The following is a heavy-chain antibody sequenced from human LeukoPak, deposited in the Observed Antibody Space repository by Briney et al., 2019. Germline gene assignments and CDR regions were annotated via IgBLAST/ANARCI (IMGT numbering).Heavy chain of an antibody. V-gene: IGHV3-15*01. J-gene: IGHJ4*02. D-gene: IGHD6-19*01. CDR2: IKRQSDGGTT. Sequence: GGSLRLSCAASGFIFTNARMSWVRQAPGKGLEWVGRIKRQSDGGTTDYAAPVKGRFTISRDDSQNTLYLQMYSLKTEDTAVYYCTTVELWLGRALLYWGQGSLVTVSS. CDR1: GFIFTNAR. CDR3: TTVELWLGRALLY.